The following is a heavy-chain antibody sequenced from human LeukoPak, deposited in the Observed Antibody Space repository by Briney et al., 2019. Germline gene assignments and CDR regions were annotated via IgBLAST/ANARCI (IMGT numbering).Heavy chain of an antibody. Sequence: GRSLRLSCEVSGLSFSDSGMHWVRQAPGKGLGWVAVLWSDESIKYYADPVKGRFTISRDNSKKTVWLQMDSLTVEDTALYYCATEGPDGTYSYFHHWGQGTLVIVSS. CDR1: GLSFSDSG. CDR3: ATEGPDGTYSYFHH. V-gene: IGHV3-33*08. J-gene: IGHJ4*02. CDR2: LWSDESIK. D-gene: IGHD1-26*01.